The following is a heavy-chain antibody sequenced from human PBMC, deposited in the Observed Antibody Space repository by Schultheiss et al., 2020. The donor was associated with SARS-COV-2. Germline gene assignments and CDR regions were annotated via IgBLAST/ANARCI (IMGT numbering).Heavy chain of an antibody. CDR1: GGSFSGYY. J-gene: IGHJ6*02. V-gene: IGHV4-34*01. D-gene: IGHD3-16*02. Sequence: SETLSLTCAVYGGSFSGYYWSWIRQPPGKGLEWIGEINHSGSTNYNPSLKSRVTISVDTSKNQFSLKLSSVTAADTAVYYCARGEDYDYVWGSYRYTVYYGMDVWGQGTTVTVSS. CDR3: ARGEDYDYVWGSYRYTVYYGMDV. CDR2: INHSGST.